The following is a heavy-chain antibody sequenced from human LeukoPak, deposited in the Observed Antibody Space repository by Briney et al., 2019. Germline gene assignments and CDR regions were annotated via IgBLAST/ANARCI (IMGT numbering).Heavy chain of an antibody. D-gene: IGHD3-3*01. J-gene: IGHJ4*02. V-gene: IGHV4-31*03. CDR1: GGSISRGGYY. CDR3: ARGAAFWSGYYPHDY. CDR2: IYYSGST. Sequence: TLSLTCTVSGGSISRGGYYWSWIRQHPGKSLEWIGYIYYSGSTYYNPSLKSRVTISVDTSKNQFSLKLSSVTAADTAVYYCARGAAFWSGYYPHDYWGQGTLVTVSS.